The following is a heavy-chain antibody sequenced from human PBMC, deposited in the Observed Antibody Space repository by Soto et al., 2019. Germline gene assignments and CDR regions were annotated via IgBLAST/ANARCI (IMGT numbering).Heavy chain of an antibody. CDR1: GYTFTSYG. Sequence: ASVKVSCKASGYTFTSYGISLVRQAPGQGLEWMGWISAYNGNTNYAQKLQGRVTMTTDTSTSTAYMELRSLRSDDTAVYYCARHLSGSYDYWYFDLWGRGTLVTVSS. CDR2: ISAYNGNT. D-gene: IGHD1-26*01. CDR3: ARHLSGSYDYWYFDL. J-gene: IGHJ2*01. V-gene: IGHV1-18*01.